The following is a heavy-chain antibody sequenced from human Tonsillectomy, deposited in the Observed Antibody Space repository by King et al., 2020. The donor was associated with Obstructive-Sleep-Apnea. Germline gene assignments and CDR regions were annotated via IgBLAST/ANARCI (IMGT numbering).Heavy chain of an antibody. CDR2: IYYSGST. J-gene: IGHJ5*02. Sequence: VQLQESGPGLVKPPETLSLTCTVSGGSISSYYWNWIRQPPGKGLEWIGYIYYSGSTNYNPSLKSRVHISIDTSKNQFSLRLSSVTAADTAVYYCARDQGYFGSGSYRDNWFDPWGQGTLVTVSS. V-gene: IGHV4-59*01. D-gene: IGHD3-10*01. CDR3: ARDQGYFGSGSYRDNWFDP. CDR1: GGSISSYY.